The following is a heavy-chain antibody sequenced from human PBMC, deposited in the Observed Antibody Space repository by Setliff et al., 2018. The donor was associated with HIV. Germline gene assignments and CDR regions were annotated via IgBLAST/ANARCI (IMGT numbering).Heavy chain of an antibody. CDR2: NSGYNGKT. Sequence: GASVKVSCKPSGYTFTSYGINWVRQAPGQGLEWMGWNSGYNGKTNYAQKFQGRVTMTTDTSTSTAYMELRSLRSDDTAVYYCARNFYDSSGYRYDYWGQGTLVTVSS. CDR3: ARNFYDSSGYRYDY. V-gene: IGHV1-18*01. J-gene: IGHJ4*02. CDR1: GYTFTSYG. D-gene: IGHD3-22*01.